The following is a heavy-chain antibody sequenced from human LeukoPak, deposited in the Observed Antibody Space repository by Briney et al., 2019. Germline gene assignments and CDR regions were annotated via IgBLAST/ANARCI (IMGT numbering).Heavy chain of an antibody. Sequence: SETLSLTCTVSGGSLSSYYWSWIRQPPGKGLEWIGYIYYSGSTNYNPSLKSRVTIPVDTSKNQFSLKLSSVTAADTAVYYCARGGLLWFGEANFDAFDIWGQGTMVAVSS. CDR1: GGSLSSYY. CDR3: ARGGLLWFGEANFDAFDI. V-gene: IGHV4-59*01. D-gene: IGHD3-10*01. J-gene: IGHJ3*02. CDR2: IYYSGST.